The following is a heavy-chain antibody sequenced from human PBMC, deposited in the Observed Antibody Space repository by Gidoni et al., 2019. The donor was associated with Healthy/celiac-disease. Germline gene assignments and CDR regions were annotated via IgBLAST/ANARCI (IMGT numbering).Heavy chain of an antibody. Sequence: QVQLQESGPGLVKPSQTLSLTCTVSGGSISSGRYYWSWIRQPAGKGLEWIGRIYTSGSTNYNPPLKSRVTISVDTSKNQFSLKLSSVTAADTAVYYCARAKPLGVRGVNYFDYWGQGTLVTVSS. CDR3: ARAKPLGVRGVNYFDY. J-gene: IGHJ4*02. V-gene: IGHV4-61*02. CDR2: IYTSGST. CDR1: GGSISSGRYY. D-gene: IGHD3-10*01.